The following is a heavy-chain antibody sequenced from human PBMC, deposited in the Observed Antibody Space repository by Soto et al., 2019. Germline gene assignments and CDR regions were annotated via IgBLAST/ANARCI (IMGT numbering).Heavy chain of an antibody. CDR2: IIPILGIA. D-gene: IGHD2-15*01. J-gene: IGHJ5*02. CDR1: GGTFSSYT. Sequence: QVQLVQSGAEVKKPGSSVKVSCKASGGTFSSYTISWVRQAPGQGLEWMGRIIPILGIANYAQKFQGRVTITAGKSTGTDYMALTSLRSEDTAVYYGARGHVVAAYNWFDPWSQGTLVTVSS. CDR3: ARGHVVAAYNWFDP. V-gene: IGHV1-69*02.